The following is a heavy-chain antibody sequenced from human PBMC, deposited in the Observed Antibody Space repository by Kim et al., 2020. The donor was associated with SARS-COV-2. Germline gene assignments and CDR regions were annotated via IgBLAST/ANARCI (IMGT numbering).Heavy chain of an antibody. CDR1: GFTFSSYA. V-gene: IGHV3-30*04. CDR3: ARERIFFGGGHAFDI. J-gene: IGHJ3*02. D-gene: IGHD3-16*01. Sequence: GGSLRLSCAASGFTFSSYAMHWVRQAPGKGLEWVAVISYDGSNKYYADSVKGRFTISRDNSKNTLYLQMNSLRAEDTAVYYCARERIFFGGGHAFDIWGQGTMVPVSS. CDR2: ISYDGSNK.